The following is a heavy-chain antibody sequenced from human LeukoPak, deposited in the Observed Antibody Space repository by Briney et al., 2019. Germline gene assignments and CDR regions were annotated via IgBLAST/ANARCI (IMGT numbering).Heavy chain of an antibody. CDR1: GGSISSYY. V-gene: IGHV4-59*01. D-gene: IGHD1-26*01. J-gene: IGHJ4*02. Sequence: SETLSLTCTVSGGSISSYYWSWIRQPPGKGLEWIGYIYYSGSTNYNPSLKSRVTISVDTSKNQFSLKLSSVTAADTAVYYCARAKLIIVGAYFDYWGQGTLVTVSS. CDR2: IYYSGST. CDR3: ARAKLIIVGAYFDY.